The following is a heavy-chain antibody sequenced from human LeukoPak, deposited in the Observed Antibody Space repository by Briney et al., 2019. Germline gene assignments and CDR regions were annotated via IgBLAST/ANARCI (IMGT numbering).Heavy chain of an antibody. Sequence: GGSLRLSCAASGFTFSSYAMSWVRQAPRKGLEWVSAISGSGSSTYYADSVKGRFTISRDNSKNTLYLQMNSLRAEDTAVYYCASRGTGTDYWGQGTLVTVSS. J-gene: IGHJ4*02. CDR2: ISGSGSST. V-gene: IGHV3-23*01. D-gene: IGHD3-10*01. CDR1: GFTFSSYA. CDR3: ASRGTGTDY.